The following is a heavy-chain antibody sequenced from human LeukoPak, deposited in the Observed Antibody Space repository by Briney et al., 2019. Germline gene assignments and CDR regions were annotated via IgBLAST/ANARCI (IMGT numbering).Heavy chain of an antibody. J-gene: IGHJ4*02. CDR2: IYYSGST. CDR1: GGPISSYY. D-gene: IGHD3-22*01. CDR3: ARGFSGYPKT. V-gene: IGHV4-59*01. Sequence: ASETLSLTCTVSGGPISSYYWSWIRQPPGKGLEWIGYIYYSGSTNYNPSLKSRVTISVDTSKNQFSLKLSSVTAADTAVYYCARGFSGYPKTWGQGTLVTVSS.